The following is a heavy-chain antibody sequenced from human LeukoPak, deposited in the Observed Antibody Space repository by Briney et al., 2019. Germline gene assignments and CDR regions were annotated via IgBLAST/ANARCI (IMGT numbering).Heavy chain of an antibody. J-gene: IGHJ4*02. V-gene: IGHV3-7*01. D-gene: IGHD2-21*01. Sequence: GGSLRLSCAASGFTLNNYWMGWVRQAPGRGLEWVANINQDGSEKYYVDSVKGRFTISRDNAKSSLYLQMNSLRDEDTAVYYCARVWQDYSGVDYWGQGTLVTVSS. CDR3: ARVWQDYSGVDY. CDR1: GFTLNNYW. CDR2: INQDGSEK.